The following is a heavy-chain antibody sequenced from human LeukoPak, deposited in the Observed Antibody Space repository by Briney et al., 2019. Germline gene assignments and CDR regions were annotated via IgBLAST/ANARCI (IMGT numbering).Heavy chain of an antibody. Sequence: SETLSLTCTVSGGSISSGGYYWNWIRQHPGKGLEWIGYIYYSGTTYYNPSLKSRVTISVDTSKNQFCLKVTSVTAADTAVYYCARDGGYGSGSYYLHYWGQGTLVTVSS. CDR3: ARDGGYGSGSYYLHY. D-gene: IGHD3-10*01. CDR1: GGSISSGGYY. J-gene: IGHJ4*02. V-gene: IGHV4-31*03. CDR2: IYYSGTT.